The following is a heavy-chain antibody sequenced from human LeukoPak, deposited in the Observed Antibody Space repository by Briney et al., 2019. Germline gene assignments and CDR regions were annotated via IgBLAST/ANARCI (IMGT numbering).Heavy chain of an antibody. V-gene: IGHV4-59*01. CDR2: IFYTGST. CDR1: GGSISNYY. D-gene: IGHD2-21*01. CDR3: ARGTYSLYYYYYYMDV. J-gene: IGHJ6*03. Sequence: KPSGTLSLTCTVSGGSISNYYWNWIRQPPGKGLEWIAYIFYTGSTSYNPSLKSRVTISVDTSKNQFSLELSSVTAADTAVYYCARGTYSLYYYYYYMDVWGKGTTVTVSS.